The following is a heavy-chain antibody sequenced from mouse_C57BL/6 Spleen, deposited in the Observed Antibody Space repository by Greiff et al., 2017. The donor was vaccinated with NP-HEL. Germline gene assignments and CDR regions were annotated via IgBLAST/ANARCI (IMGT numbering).Heavy chain of an antibody. D-gene: IGHD1-1*01. CDR2: IDPSDSET. CDR3: ATVGVSSYYFDY. Sequence: QVQLQQPGAELVRPGSSVKLSCKASGYTFTSYWMHWVKQRPIQGLEWIGNIDPSDSETHYNQKFKDKATLTVDKSSSTAHMELRSLTSEDSAVYYCATVGVSSYYFDYWGQGTTLTVSS. V-gene: IGHV1-52*01. J-gene: IGHJ2*01. CDR1: GYTFTSYW.